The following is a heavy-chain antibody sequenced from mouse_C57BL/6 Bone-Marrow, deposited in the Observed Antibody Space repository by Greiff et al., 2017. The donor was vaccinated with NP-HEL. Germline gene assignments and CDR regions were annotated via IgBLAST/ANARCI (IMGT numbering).Heavy chain of an antibody. CDR3: ASSIASAMDY. CDR1: GFTFTDYY. J-gene: IGHJ4*01. V-gene: IGHV7-3*01. Sequence: EVKLVESGGGLVQPGGSLSLSCAASGFTFTDYYMSWVRQPPGKALEWLGFIRNKANGYTTEYSASVKGRFTISRDNSQSILYIQMNALRAEDSATYYCASSIASAMDYWGQGTSVTVSS. D-gene: IGHD1-1*01. CDR2: IRNKANGYTT.